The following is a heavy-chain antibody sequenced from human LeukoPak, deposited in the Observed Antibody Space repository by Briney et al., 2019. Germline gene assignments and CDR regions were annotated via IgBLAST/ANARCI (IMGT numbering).Heavy chain of an antibody. CDR3: ARGTPSSSGWLYYGMDV. Sequence: GGSLRLSCEASGFSFYDYAMSWVRQAPGKGLEWVSTISYTGGSTYFADSVKGRFTISRDNSKNTLYLQMNSLRAEDTAVYYCARGTPSSSGWLYYGMDVWGQGTTVTVSS. D-gene: IGHD6-19*01. CDR2: ISYTGGST. V-gene: IGHV3-23*01. J-gene: IGHJ6*02. CDR1: GFSFYDYA.